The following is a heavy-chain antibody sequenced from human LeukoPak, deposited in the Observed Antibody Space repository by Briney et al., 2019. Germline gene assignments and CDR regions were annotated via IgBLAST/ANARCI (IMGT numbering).Heavy chain of an antibody. CDR3: ARDHPRGRHMKLAFDV. J-gene: IGHJ3*01. D-gene: IGHD1-26*01. CDR1: GFTFSSYT. V-gene: IGHV3-23*01. Sequence: QPGGPLRLSCAASGFTFSSYTMSWVRQPPGRGLEWVSVIRGSGGSPYDADSVKRRFTISTDNAKTSLYLQMNSLRAEDTAVYYCARDHPRGRHMKLAFDVWGQGTMVTVSS. CDR2: IRGSGGSP.